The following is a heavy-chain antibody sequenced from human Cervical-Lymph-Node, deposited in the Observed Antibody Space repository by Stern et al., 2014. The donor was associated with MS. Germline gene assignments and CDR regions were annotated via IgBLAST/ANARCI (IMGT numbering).Heavy chain of an antibody. V-gene: IGHV3-9*01. CDR2: ISGNSNSI. J-gene: IGHJ6*02. D-gene: IGHD2-2*01. Sequence: EVQLVESGGGLVQPGRSLRLSCAASGFTFDDYAMHWVRQGPGKGLEWVSGISGNSNSIGYADSVKGRFTISRDNAKKSLYLQMNSLRVEDTALYYCVKGRLPAAKHYYYDMDVWGQGTTVTVSS. CDR3: VKGRLPAAKHYYYDMDV. CDR1: GFTFDDYA.